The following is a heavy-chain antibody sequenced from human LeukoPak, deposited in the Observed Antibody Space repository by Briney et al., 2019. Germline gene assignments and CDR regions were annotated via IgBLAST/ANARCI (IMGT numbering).Heavy chain of an antibody. CDR1: GGSFSGYY. J-gene: IGHJ4*02. CDR2: INHSGST. V-gene: IGHV4-34*01. D-gene: IGHD3-10*01. Sequence: SETLSLTCAVYGGSFSGYYWSWIRQPPGKGLEWIGEINHSGSTNYNPSLKSRVTISVDTSKNQFSLKLSSVTAADTAVYYCATQTGWFGGLSYWGQGTLVTVSS. CDR3: ATQTGWFGGLSY.